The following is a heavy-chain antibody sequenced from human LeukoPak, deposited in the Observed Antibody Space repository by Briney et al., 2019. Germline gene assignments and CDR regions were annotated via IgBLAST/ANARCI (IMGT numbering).Heavy chain of an antibody. CDR3: ARRSAARYY. V-gene: IGHV4-39*01. D-gene: IGHD6-6*01. CDR2: IYYSGST. CDR1: GGSISSSSYS. J-gene: IGHJ4*02. Sequence: PSETLSLTCTVSGGSISSSSYSWGWIRQPPGKGLEWIGSIYYSGSTYYNPSLKSRVTISVDTSKNQFSLKLSSVTAADTAVYYCARRSAARYYWGQGTLVTVSS.